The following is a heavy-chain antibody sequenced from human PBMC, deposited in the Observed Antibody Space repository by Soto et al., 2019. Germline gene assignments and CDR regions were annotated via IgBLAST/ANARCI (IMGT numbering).Heavy chain of an antibody. J-gene: IGHJ4*02. D-gene: IGHD4-4*01. Sequence: SETLSLTCTVSGGSISSGGYYWSWIRQHPGKGLEWIGYIYYSGSTYYNPSLKSRVTISVDTSKNQFSLKLSSVTAADTAVYYCARSSRNIVDYWGQGTLVTVS. V-gene: IGHV4-31*03. CDR1: GGSISSGGYY. CDR2: IYYSGST. CDR3: ARSSRNIVDY.